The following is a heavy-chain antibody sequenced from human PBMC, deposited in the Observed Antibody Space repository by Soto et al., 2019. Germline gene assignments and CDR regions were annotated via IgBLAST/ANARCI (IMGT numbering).Heavy chain of an antibody. D-gene: IGHD4-17*01. J-gene: IGHJ2*01. CDR1: GGTFSSYD. V-gene: IGHV1-69*12. Sequence: QVQLVQSGAEVKTPGSSVKVSCKASGGTFSSYDISWVRQAPGQGLEWMGGIIPIFGTANYAQKFQGRVTITADESTSTAYMELSSMRSEDTAVYYCARDLRVTTDPLDWYFDLGGSGTLVTVSS. CDR2: IIPIFGTA. CDR3: ARDLRVTTDPLDWYFDL.